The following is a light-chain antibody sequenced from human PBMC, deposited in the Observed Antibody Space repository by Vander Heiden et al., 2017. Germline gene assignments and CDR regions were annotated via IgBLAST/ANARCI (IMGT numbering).Light chain of an antibody. CDR2: WAS. Sequence: DIMMTQAPDSLALSLGERAPINCKSSQSVLYSSNNKNYLAWYQQKPGQPPKLLIYWASTRESGVPDRFSGSGSGTDFTLTISSLQAEDVAVYYCQQEDSTPYTFGQGTKLEIK. CDR3: QQEDSTPYT. CDR1: QSVLYSSNNKNY. J-gene: IGKJ2*01. V-gene: IGKV4-1*01.